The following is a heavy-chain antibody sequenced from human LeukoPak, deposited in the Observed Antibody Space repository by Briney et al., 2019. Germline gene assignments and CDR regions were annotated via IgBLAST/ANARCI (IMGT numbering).Heavy chain of an antibody. CDR2: IYTSGST. Sequence: SETLSLTCAVSGGSFDGKYWSWIRQPPGKGLEWIGRIYTSGSTNYNPSLKSRVTMSVDTSKNQFSLKLSSVTAADTAVYYCARDVGSIAARPGYYYGMDVWGQGTTVTVSS. J-gene: IGHJ6*02. CDR1: GGSFDGKY. CDR3: ARDVGSIAARPGYYYGMDV. V-gene: IGHV4-4*07. D-gene: IGHD6-6*01.